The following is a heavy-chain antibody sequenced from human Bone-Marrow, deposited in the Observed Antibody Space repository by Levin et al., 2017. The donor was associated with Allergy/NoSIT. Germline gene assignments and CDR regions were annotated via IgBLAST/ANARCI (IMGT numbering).Heavy chain of an antibody. CDR3: ARTGYSSTNYYYYGMDV. J-gene: IGHJ6*02. CDR2: INWNGGST. Sequence: GGSLRLSCAASGFTFDDYGMSWVRQAPGKGLEWVSGINWNGGSTGYADSVKGRFTISRDNAKNSLYLQMNSLRAEDTALYHCARTGYSSTNYYYYGMDVWGQGTTVTVSS. D-gene: IGHD6-13*01. CDR1: GFTFDDYG. V-gene: IGHV3-20*01.